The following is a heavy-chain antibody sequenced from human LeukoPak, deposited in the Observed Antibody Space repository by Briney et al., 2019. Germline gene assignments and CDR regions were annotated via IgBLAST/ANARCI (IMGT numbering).Heavy chain of an antibody. D-gene: IGHD2-21*02. Sequence: KSGGSLRLSCAASGFTFSSYSMNWVRQAPGKGLEWVSSISGSSTYIYYADSLKGRFTISRDNAKNSLYLQMNSLRAEDTAVYYCARGNYYCGGDCYTAEYFQHWGQGTLVTVSS. CDR2: ISGSSTYI. J-gene: IGHJ1*01. CDR1: GFTFSSYS. V-gene: IGHV3-21*01. CDR3: ARGNYYCGGDCYTAEYFQH.